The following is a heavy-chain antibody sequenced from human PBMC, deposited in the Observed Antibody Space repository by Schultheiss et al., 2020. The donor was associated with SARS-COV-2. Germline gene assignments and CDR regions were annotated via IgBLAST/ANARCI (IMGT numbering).Heavy chain of an antibody. D-gene: IGHD2-21*02. V-gene: IGHV4-31*03. Sequence: SETLSLTCNVSGVSISSGKYYWSWIRQRPGKGLEWIGYIYYGGSTFYNPSLESRLTISADTSKNQFSLKLSSVTAADTAVYYCARDLRAEVVTAFDSWGQGTLVTVSS. CDR1: GVSISSGKYY. J-gene: IGHJ5*01. CDR3: ARDLRAEVVTAFDS. CDR2: IYYGGST.